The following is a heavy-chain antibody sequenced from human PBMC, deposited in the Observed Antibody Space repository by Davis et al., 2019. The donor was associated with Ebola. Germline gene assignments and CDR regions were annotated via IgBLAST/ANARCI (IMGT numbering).Heavy chain of an antibody. Sequence: GESLKISCAAPGFSLSGYGMHWVRQAPGLLEWVAVISWDGTHRYYADSVKGRFTISKDNSENTLYLDMNSLRTEDTGVYYCAKDVNSAWYDSWGRGTLVSVSS. CDR2: ISWDGTHR. J-gene: IGHJ5*01. V-gene: IGHV3-30*18. D-gene: IGHD2/OR15-2a*01. CDR3: AKDVNSAWYDS. CDR1: GFSLSGYG.